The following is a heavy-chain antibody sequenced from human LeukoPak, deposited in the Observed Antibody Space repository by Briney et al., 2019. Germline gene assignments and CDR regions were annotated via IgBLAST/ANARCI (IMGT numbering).Heavy chain of an antibody. CDR3: ARDFRRAFDM. J-gene: IGHJ3*02. Sequence: GGSLRLSCAVSGITFSSHWMNWVRQAPGKGLEWVANIKQDGSEKDYVDSVRGRFTISRDSAKNSLYLQMNSLRAEDTAVYYCARDFRRAFDMWGQGTMVTVSS. CDR2: IKQDGSEK. V-gene: IGHV3-7*05. CDR1: GITFSSHW.